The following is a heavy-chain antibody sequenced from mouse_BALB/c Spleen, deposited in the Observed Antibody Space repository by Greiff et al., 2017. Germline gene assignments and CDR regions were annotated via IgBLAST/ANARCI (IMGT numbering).Heavy chain of an antibody. J-gene: IGHJ4*01. V-gene: IGHV2-2*02. CDR3: AGPLYGDYAMDY. Sequence: VKLMESGPGLVQPSQSLSITCTVSGFSLTSYGVHWVRQSPGKGLEWLGVIWSGGSTDYNAAFISRLSISKDNSKSQVFFKMNSLQANDTAIYYCAGPLYGDYAMDYWGQGTSVTVSS. CDR2: IWSGGST. CDR1: GFSLTSYG. D-gene: IGHD1-1*02.